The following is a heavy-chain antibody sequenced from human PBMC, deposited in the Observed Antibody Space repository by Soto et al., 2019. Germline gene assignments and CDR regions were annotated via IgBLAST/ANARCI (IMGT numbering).Heavy chain of an antibody. CDR1: GGSISSSSYY. D-gene: IGHD3-22*01. CDR3: ARHWHYYDSSGYYSLRANWFDP. CDR2: IYYSGGT. V-gene: IGHV4-39*01. J-gene: IGHJ5*02. Sequence: SETLSLTSTVSGGSISSSSYYWGWIRQPPGKGLEWIGSIYYSGGTYYNPSLKSRVTISVDTSKNQFSLKLSSVTAADTAVYYCARHWHYYDSSGYYSLRANWFDPWGQGTLVTVSS.